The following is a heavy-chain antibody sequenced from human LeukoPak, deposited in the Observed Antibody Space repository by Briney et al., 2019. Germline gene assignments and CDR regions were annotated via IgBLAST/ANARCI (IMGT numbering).Heavy chain of an antibody. V-gene: IGHV5-51*01. Sequence: GASLKICCKGSGYTISSYWIGCVRQMPGKDLEWMGSIYPGDSDTRYSPSFQGQVTISADKSSSTAYLQWSSLKASDTAMYYCARMSTSSGYSAFDYWGQGTLVTVSS. J-gene: IGHJ4*02. CDR1: GYTISSYW. CDR3: ARMSTSSGYSAFDY. CDR2: IYPGDSDT. D-gene: IGHD3-22*01.